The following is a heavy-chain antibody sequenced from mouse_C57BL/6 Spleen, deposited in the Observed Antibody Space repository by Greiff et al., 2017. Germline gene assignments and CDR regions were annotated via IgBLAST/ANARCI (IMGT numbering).Heavy chain of an antibody. Sequence: QVQLQQPGAELVRPGSSVKLSCKASGYTFTSYWMDWVKQRPGQGLEWIGNIYPSDSETHYNQTFKAKATLTVDKSSSTAYMPLSSLTTEDSAVYYGARAYYSNPGFAYWGQGTLVTVSA. CDR3: ARAYYSNPGFAY. CDR1: GYTFTSYW. CDR2: IYPSDSET. D-gene: IGHD2-5*01. V-gene: IGHV1-61*01. J-gene: IGHJ3*01.